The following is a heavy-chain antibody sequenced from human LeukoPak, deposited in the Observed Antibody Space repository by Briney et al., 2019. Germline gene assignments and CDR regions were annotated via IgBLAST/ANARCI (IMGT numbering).Heavy chain of an antibody. CDR2: IYHTGNT. V-gene: IGHV4-4*02. D-gene: IGHD5-24*01. CDR3: ATVADGYNYGYYFDY. CDR1: GGSISTNNW. J-gene: IGHJ4*02. Sequence: SGTLSLTCAVSGGSISTNNWWTWIRQPPGKGLEWIGEIYHTGNTNYNPSLKSRVTISVDTSKNQFSLKVSSVTAADTAVYYCATVADGYNYGYYFDYWGQGTLVTVSS.